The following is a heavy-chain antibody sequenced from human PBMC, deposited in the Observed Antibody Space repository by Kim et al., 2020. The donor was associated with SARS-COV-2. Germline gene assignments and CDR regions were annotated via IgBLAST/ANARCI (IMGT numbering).Heavy chain of an antibody. CDR3: VKGLLTERKRDAFDI. Sequence: SVKGRFTISRDNSNNTLYIQMSSLRAEDRAVYYCVKGLLTERKRDAFDIWGQGTMVTVSS. D-gene: IGHD2-21*01. J-gene: IGHJ3*02. V-gene: IGHV3-64D*06.